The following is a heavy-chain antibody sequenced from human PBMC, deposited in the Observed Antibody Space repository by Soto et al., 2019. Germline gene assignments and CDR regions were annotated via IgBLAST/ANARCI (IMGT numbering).Heavy chain of an antibody. CDR2: IYWDDDK. J-gene: IGHJ4*02. CDR1: GFSLSTSGVG. V-gene: IGHV2-5*02. D-gene: IGHD3-3*01. CDR3: AHTDAYIITIFGVVKTAFDY. Sequence: SGPTLVNPTQTLTLTCTFSGFSLSTSGVGVGWIRQPPGKALEWLALIYWDDDKRYSPSLKSRLTITKDTSKNQVVLSMTNMDPVDTATYYCAHTDAYIITIFGVVKTAFDYWGQGTLVTVSS.